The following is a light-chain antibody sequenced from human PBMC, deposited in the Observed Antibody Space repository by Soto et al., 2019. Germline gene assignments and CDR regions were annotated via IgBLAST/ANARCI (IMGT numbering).Light chain of an antibody. CDR2: KAS. J-gene: IGKJ1*01. V-gene: IGKV1-5*03. Sequence: DIQMTHSPPTLSASPGDRVTITCRASESISSWLAWYQQKPGKAPKLLMYKASSLESGVPSRFSGSGSGTEFTLTIISLQPDDFTTYYCQQYNSHSWTFGQGSKV. CDR3: QQYNSHSWT. CDR1: ESISSW.